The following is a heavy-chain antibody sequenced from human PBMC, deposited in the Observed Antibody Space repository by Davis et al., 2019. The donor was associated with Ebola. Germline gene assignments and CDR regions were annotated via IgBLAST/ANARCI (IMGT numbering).Heavy chain of an antibody. D-gene: IGHD1-26*01. Sequence: GGSLRLSCAASGFSFSTYAMHWVRQAPGKGLEWVAMISYDGSSKYYADSVEGRFPISRDNSKDTLYLQMISLKAEDTAVYYCATTALYYYYAMDVWGEGTSVTVSS. J-gene: IGHJ6*04. CDR1: GFSFSTYA. CDR2: ISYDGSSK. CDR3: ATTALYYYYAMDV. V-gene: IGHV3-30-3*01.